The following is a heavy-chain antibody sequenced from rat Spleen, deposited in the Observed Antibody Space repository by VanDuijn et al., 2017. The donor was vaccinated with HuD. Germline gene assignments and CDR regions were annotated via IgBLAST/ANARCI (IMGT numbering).Heavy chain of an antibody. CDR1: GFTFSDYG. V-gene: IGHV5-29*01. CDR3: ARHPDYSNYFDY. D-gene: IGHD1-1*01. J-gene: IGHJ2*01. Sequence: EVQLVESNGGLVQPGRSMKLSCAASGFTFSDYGVAWVRQAPTTGLEWVATISYGDSSGHSSTYYRDSVRGRFTVSRDNAKSTLYLQMDSLRSEDTATYYCARHPDYSNYFDYWGQGVMVTVSS. CDR2: ISYGDSSGHSST.